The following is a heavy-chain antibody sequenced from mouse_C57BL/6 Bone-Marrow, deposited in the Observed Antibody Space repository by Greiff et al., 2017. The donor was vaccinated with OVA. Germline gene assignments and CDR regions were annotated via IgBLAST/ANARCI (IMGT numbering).Heavy chain of an antibody. CDR3: ATSYYYGSSTPYYFDY. J-gene: IGHJ2*01. Sequence: EVKLVESGGGLVKPGGSLKLSCAASGFTFSDYGMHWVRQAPEKGLEWVAYISSGSSTIYYAATVKGRFTISRDNAKNTLFLQMTSLRSEDTAMYYCATSYYYGSSTPYYFDYWGQGTTLTVSS. CDR1: GFTFSDYG. D-gene: IGHD1-1*01. CDR2: ISSGSSTI. V-gene: IGHV5-17*01.